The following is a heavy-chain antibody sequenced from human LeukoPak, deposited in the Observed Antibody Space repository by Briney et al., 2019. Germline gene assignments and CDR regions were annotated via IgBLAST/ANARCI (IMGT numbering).Heavy chain of an antibody. Sequence: PGGSLRLPCAASGFTFSSYAMSWVRQAPGKGLEWVSAISGSGGSTYYADSVKGRFTISRDNSKNTLYLQMNSLRAEDTAVYYCAKLGWLQLRNYDYWGQGTLVTVSS. J-gene: IGHJ4*02. D-gene: IGHD5-24*01. CDR3: AKLGWLQLRNYDY. V-gene: IGHV3-23*01. CDR2: ISGSGGST. CDR1: GFTFSSYA.